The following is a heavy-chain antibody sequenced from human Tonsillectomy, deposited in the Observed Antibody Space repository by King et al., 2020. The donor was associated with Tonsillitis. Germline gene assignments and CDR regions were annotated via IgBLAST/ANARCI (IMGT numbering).Heavy chain of an antibody. CDR3: ARHIAYLDY. CDR1: GGSLSGYY. Sequence: VQLQQWGAGLWKPSETLSLTCAVYGGSLSGYYWRWIRQPPGKGLEWMGEINHSGDTNYNPSLKRRVTISVDTSKSQFSLKLSSVTAADSAVYYCARHIAYLDYWGQGTLVTVSS. V-gene: IGHV4-34*01. CDR2: INHSGDT. J-gene: IGHJ4*02. D-gene: IGHD2-21*01.